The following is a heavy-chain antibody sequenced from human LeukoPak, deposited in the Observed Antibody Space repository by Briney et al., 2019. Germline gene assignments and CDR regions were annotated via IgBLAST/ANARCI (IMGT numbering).Heavy chain of an antibody. V-gene: IGHV3-21*01. J-gene: IGHJ4*02. CDR2: ISTSSAYI. CDR1: GFPFSSYT. Sequence: GGSLRLSCAASGFPFSSYTMNWVRQAPGEGLEWVSSISTSSAYIYYADSVKGRFTISRDNAKNSLYLQMNSLRAEDTAVYYCARPYCSGGSCYAKAFDYWGQGTLVTVSS. D-gene: IGHD2-15*01. CDR3: ARPYCSGGSCYAKAFDY.